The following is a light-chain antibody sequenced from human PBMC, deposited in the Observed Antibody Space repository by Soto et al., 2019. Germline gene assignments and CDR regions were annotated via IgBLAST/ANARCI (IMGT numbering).Light chain of an antibody. CDR1: SSNIGAGHD. Sequence: QSALTQPPSVSGAPGQRVSISCAGSSSNIGAGHDVHWYQQLPGTAPKLLIYGNTNRPSGVPDRFSGSKSRTSASLAITGLQAEDEADYYCQSYDSSLRGSVFGGGTKLTVL. CDR3: QSYDSSLRGSV. CDR2: GNT. V-gene: IGLV1-40*01. J-gene: IGLJ2*01.